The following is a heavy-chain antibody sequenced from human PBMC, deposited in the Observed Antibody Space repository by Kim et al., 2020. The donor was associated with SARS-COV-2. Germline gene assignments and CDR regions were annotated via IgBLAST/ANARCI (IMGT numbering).Heavy chain of an antibody. Sequence: GGSLRLSCAASGFTFSSYAMHWVRQAPGKGLDWVADISYDGSNTYYAYSVKGRFTISRDNSKNTLYLQMNSLTAEDTAVYYCAKDRSLYCSSFICQPFGSWGQGTLVTVSS. CDR2: ISYDGSNT. D-gene: IGHD2-2*01. CDR3: AKDRSLYCSSFICQPFGS. CDR1: GFTFSSYA. V-gene: IGHV3-30*18. J-gene: IGHJ4*02.